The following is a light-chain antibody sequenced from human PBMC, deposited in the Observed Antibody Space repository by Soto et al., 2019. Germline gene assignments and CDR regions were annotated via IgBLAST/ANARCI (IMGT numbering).Light chain of an antibody. CDR1: SGYSNYK. V-gene: IGLV9-49*01. CDR3: GADHGSGSHYV. J-gene: IGLJ1*01. Sequence: QPVLTQPPSASASLGASVTLTCTLSSGYSNYKVDWYQQRPGEGPRFVMRVGTGGIVGSKGDGIPDRFSVLGSGLNRYLTIKNSQEEDEGDYHCGADHGSGSHYVFGTGTKVTVL. CDR2: VGTGGIVG.